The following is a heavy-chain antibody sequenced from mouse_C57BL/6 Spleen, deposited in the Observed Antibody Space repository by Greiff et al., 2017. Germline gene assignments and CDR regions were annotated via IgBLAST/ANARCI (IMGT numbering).Heavy chain of an antibody. Sequence: QVQLKQSGAELVRPGASVTLSCKASGYTFTDYEMHWVKQTPVHGLEWIGAIDPETGGTAYNQKFKGKAILTADKSSSTAYMELRSLTSEDSAVYYCLKLGRGYFEGWGTGTTVTVSS. D-gene: IGHD4-1*01. CDR2: IDPETGGT. CDR1: GYTFTDYE. V-gene: IGHV1-15*01. CDR3: LKLGRGYFEG. J-gene: IGHJ1*03.